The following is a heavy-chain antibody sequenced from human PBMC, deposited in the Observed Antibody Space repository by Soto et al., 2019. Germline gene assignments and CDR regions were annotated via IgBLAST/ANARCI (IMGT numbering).Heavy chain of an antibody. D-gene: IGHD4-4*01. Sequence: SETLSLTCTVSVGSVSSGSYSWSWMRQPPGKGLEWIGYVYYNGGTNYNPSLKSRVTISVDTSKNQFSLKLSSVTAADTAVYYCARALRSNSPGYWGQGTLVT. V-gene: IGHV4-61*01. CDR2: VYYNGGT. CDR1: VGSVSSGSYS. J-gene: IGHJ4*02. CDR3: ARALRSNSPGY.